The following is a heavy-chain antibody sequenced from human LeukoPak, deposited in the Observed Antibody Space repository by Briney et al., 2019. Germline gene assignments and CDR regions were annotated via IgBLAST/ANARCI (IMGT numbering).Heavy chain of an antibody. D-gene: IGHD4-17*01. CDR3: ARENDYGDYVDY. Sequence: SETLSLPCTLSVYLNSIGYYWSWIRPPPGNGLGWIERIYYSGTTSYNVSLKSRFTTSIDTSKNQMSLKLSSVTAADKAVYYCARENDYGDYVDYWGKGTLVTVSS. J-gene: IGHJ4*02. CDR1: VYLNSIGYY. CDR2: IYYSGTT. V-gene: IGHV4-38-2*02.